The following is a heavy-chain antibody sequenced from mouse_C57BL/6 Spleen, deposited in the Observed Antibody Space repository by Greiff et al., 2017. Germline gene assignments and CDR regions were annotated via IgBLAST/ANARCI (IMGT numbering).Heavy chain of an antibody. CDR1: GYSFTDYN. CDR2: INPNYGTT. Sequence: EVQVVESGPELVKPGASVKISCKASGYSFTDYNMNWVKQSNGKSLEWIGVINPNYGTTSYNQKFKGKATLTVDQSSSTAYMQLNSLTSEDSAVYYCARSYYYGSSYYWYFDVWGTGTTVTVSS. CDR3: ARSYYYGSSYYWYFDV. D-gene: IGHD1-1*01. V-gene: IGHV1-39*01. J-gene: IGHJ1*03.